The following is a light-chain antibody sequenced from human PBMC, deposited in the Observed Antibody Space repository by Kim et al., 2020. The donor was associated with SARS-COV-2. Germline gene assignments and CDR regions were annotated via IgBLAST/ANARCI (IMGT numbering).Light chain of an antibody. CDR2: WAS. Sequence: TINCKSSLTVLYSSNNKNYLAWYQHKPGQPPTLLIYWASTRESGVPDRFSGSGSGTDFTLTISSLQAEDVAVYYCQQYYSTPYTFGQGTKLEI. J-gene: IGKJ2*01. CDR1: LTVLYSSNNKNY. V-gene: IGKV4-1*01. CDR3: QQYYSTPYT.